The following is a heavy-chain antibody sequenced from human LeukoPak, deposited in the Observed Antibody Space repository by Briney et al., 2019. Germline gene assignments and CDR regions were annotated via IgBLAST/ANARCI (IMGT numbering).Heavy chain of an antibody. J-gene: IGHJ4*02. CDR2: ISGSGGST. CDR3: AKEAAGTIFGVYYFDY. V-gene: IGHV3-23*01. D-gene: IGHD3-3*01. CDR1: GFTFSSYA. Sequence: GGSLRLSCAASGFTFSSYAMSWVRQAPGKGLEWVSAISGSGGSTYYADSVKGRFTISRDNSKNTLYLQMNSLRAEDTAVYYCAKEAAGTIFGVYYFDYWGQGTLVTVSS.